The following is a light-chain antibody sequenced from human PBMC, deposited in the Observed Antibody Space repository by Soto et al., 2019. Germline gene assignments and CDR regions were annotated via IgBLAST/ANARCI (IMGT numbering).Light chain of an antibody. J-gene: IGKJ5*01. Sequence: EIVLTQSPGTLSLSPGETATLSCRASQSVSSSYLAWYQHKPGQAPRLLIYGPSSRATGIPDRFSGSGSGTDFTLTICRLEPEVFAVYYCQQYGSSPITFGQGTRLEIK. CDR1: QSVSSSY. CDR2: GPS. CDR3: QQYGSSPIT. V-gene: IGKV3-20*01.